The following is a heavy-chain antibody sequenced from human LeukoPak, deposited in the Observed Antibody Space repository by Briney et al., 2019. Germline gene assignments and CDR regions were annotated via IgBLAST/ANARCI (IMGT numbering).Heavy chain of an antibody. CDR3: AREELSGGIDY. Sequence: SGPALVKPTQTLTLTCTFSGFSLSTNGMRVSWIRQPPGKALEWLARIDWDDDKFYSTSLKTRLTISKDTSKNQVVLTMTNMDPVDTATYYCAREELSGGIDYWGQGTLVTVSS. V-gene: IGHV2-70*04. J-gene: IGHJ4*02. CDR1: GFSLSTNGMR. D-gene: IGHD3-10*01. CDR2: IDWDDDK.